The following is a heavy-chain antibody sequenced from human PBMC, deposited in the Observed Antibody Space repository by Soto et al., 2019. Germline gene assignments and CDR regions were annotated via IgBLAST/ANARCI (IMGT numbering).Heavy chain of an antibody. Sequence: GAPGKGSCKASGNTFTRSAMHWGRPAPGQRLEWMGWINAGNGNTKYSQKFQGRVTITRDTSASTAYMELSSLRSEDTAVYYCARNQPLRAHYYGSPWFDPWGQGTLVTVSS. D-gene: IGHD3-10*01. CDR1: GNTFTRSA. V-gene: IGHV1-3*01. CDR3: ARNQPLRAHYYGSPWFDP. CDR2: INAGNGNT. J-gene: IGHJ5*02.